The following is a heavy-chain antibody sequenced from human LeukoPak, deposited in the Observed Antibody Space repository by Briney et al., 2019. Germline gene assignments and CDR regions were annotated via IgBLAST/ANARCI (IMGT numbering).Heavy chain of an antibody. CDR3: ARDYYGSKSSSFDP. CDR2: MNPNSGNT. J-gene: IGHJ5*02. V-gene: IGHV1-8*02. D-gene: IGHD3-10*01. Sequence: GASVKVPCKASGYTFTSYGISWVRQAPGQGLEWLGWMNPNSGNTGYAQNFQGRVTMTRDISISTAYMELSSLRSEDTAVYYCARDYYGSKSSSFDPWGQGTLVTVSS. CDR1: GYTFTSYG.